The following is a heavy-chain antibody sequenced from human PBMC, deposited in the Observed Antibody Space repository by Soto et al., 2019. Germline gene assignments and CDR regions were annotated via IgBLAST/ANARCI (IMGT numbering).Heavy chain of an antibody. CDR3: ARDGYYYDSSGYYYYFDY. CDR1: GGTFSSYA. J-gene: IGHJ4*02. V-gene: IGHV1-69*12. D-gene: IGHD3-22*01. Sequence: QVQLVQSGAEVKKPGSSVKVSCKASGGTFSSYAISWVRQAPGQGLEWMGGIIPIFGTANYEQKFQGRVTITADESTSTAYMELSSLRSEETAVYYCARDGYYYDSSGYYYYFDYWGQGTLVTVSS. CDR2: IIPIFGTA.